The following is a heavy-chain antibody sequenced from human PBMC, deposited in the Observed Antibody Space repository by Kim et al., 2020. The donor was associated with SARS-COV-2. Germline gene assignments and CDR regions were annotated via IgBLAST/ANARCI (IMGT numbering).Heavy chain of an antibody. J-gene: IGHJ4*02. D-gene: IGHD3-16*02. CDR1: GGSISSSSYY. CDR3: ARHGATFGGVIVSFDY. CDR2: IYYSGST. V-gene: IGHV4-39*01. Sequence: SETLSLTCTVSGGSISSSSYYWGWIRQPPGKGLEWIGSIYYSGSTYYNPSLKSRVTISVDTSKNQFSLKLSSVTAADTAVYYCARHGATFGGVIVSFDYWGQGTLVTVSS.